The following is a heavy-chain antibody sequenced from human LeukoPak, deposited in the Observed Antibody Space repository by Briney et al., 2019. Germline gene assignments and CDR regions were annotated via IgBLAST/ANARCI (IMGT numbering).Heavy chain of an antibody. CDR3: AKDPRARSGSYYDY. J-gene: IGHJ4*02. CDR1: GFTFSRYG. Sequence: GGSLRLSCAASGFTFSRYGMHWVRQAPGNGLEWVAFIRYDGSNKYYADSVKGRFTISRDNSKNTLFLQMNSLRAEDTAVYYCAKDPRARSGSYYDYWGQGTLVTVSS. V-gene: IGHV3-30*02. D-gene: IGHD1-26*01. CDR2: IRYDGSNK.